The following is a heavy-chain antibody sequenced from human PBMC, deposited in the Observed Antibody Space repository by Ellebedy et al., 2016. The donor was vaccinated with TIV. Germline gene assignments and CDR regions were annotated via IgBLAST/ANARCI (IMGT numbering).Heavy chain of an antibody. Sequence: GESLKISXVASGFTFRRYGMHWVRQAPGKGLEWVAVISSDGSRRSYADSVRDRFTIYRDNSKNTLYVQMNSLRAEDTAVYYCAKPSDPNPGYSASWATYFDYWGQGTLVTVSS. CDR2: ISSDGSRR. J-gene: IGHJ4*02. V-gene: IGHV3-30*18. D-gene: IGHD6-13*01. CDR1: GFTFRRYG. CDR3: AKPSDPNPGYSASWATYFDY.